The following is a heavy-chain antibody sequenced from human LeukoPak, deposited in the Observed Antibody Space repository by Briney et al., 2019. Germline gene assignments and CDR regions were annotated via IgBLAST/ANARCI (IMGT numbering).Heavy chain of an antibody. CDR2: ISSNGGST. V-gene: IGHV3-64*01. Sequence: GGSLRPSCAASGFPFSSYAMHWVRQAPGKGLEYVSAISSNGGSTSYANSVKGRFTISRDNPKNTLYLQMGSLRAEDMAVYYCARSSIVVVSILDYWGQGTLVTVSS. J-gene: IGHJ4*02. CDR3: ARSSIVVVSILDY. CDR1: GFPFSSYA. D-gene: IGHD2-2*01.